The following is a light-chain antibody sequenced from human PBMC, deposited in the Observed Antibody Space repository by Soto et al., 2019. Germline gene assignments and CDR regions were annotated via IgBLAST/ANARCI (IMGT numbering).Light chain of an antibody. J-gene: IGLJ2*01. CDR3: SSYTSSSTLVV. CDR2: DVT. CDR1: SSDVGGYNY. Sequence: QSALTQPAAVSGSPGQSITISCTGTSSDVGGYNYVSWYQQHPGKAPKLMIYDVTNRPSGVSNRISGSKSGNTASLTIAGLQAEDEDDYYCSSYTSSSTLVVFGGGAKLTVL. V-gene: IGLV2-14*01.